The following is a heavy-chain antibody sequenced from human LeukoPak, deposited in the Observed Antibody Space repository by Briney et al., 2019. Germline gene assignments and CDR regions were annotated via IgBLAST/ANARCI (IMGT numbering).Heavy chain of an antibody. CDR3: ARAQTLFWEFDGFDI. J-gene: IGHJ3*02. CDR2: MTVTNKI. CDR1: GFTFSSHS. D-gene: IGHD3-3*01. V-gene: IGHV3-69-1*01. Sequence: GGSLRLSCAASGFTFSSHSINWVRQAPGKGLEWTATMTVTNKIYYADSVKGRFTISRDNAENSVYLQMNSLRDEDTAVYSCARAQTLFWEFDGFDIWGRGTKVTVSS.